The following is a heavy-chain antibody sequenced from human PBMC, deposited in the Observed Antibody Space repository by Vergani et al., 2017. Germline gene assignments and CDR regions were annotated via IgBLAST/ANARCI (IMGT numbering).Heavy chain of an antibody. CDR3: ARHRGDYDRGGMDV. CDR2: IYHTGSA. Sequence: VQLQESGPGLVKPSETLSLTCAVSAYSISSTYYWGWIRQPPGKGLEWIGNIYHTGSAYYNPSLKSRVTISVDTSKNQFSLKLSSVTAADTAVYYCARHRGDYDRGGMDVWGQGTTVTVSS. J-gene: IGHJ6*02. D-gene: IGHD4-17*01. V-gene: IGHV4-38-2*01. CDR1: AYSISSTYY.